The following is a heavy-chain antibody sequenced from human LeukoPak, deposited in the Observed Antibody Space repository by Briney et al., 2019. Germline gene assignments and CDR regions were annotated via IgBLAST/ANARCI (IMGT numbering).Heavy chain of an antibody. V-gene: IGHV3-30-3*01. CDR2: ISNDGSNE. D-gene: IGHD1-14*01. Sequence: GKSLRLSCVASGFSFREYPIHWVRQAPGKGLEWVAVISNDGSNEYDAEFVKGRFTMSRDNSKNTVFLDMSNLRTEVTAVYYCARAQISMFSSGQYLDVWGQGTLVTVSS. CDR1: GFSFREYP. J-gene: IGHJ3*01. CDR3: ARAQISMFSSGQYLDV.